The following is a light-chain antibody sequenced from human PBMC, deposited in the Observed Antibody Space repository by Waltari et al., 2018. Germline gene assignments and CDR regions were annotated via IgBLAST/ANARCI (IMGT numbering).Light chain of an antibody. CDR1: ESVSRA. CDR2: GES. CDR3: QHYVRLPAT. V-gene: IGKV3-20*01. Sequence: IVLTHSPGSLPSSPGKRVTLSCGASESVSRAVAWYQQKPGQAPRLCFFGESNRATGIPDRFSGSGYETDFSLTISRLEPEDFAVYYCQHYVRLPATFGRGTKVEIK. J-gene: IGKJ1*01.